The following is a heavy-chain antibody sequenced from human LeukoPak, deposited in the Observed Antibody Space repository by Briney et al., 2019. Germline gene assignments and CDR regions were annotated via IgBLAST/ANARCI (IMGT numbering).Heavy chain of an antibody. V-gene: IGHV3-23*01. J-gene: IGHJ4*02. Sequence: PGGSLRLSCAASGFTFSSYAMSWVRQAPGKGLEWVSAISGSGGSTYYADSVKGRFTISRDNSKNTLYLQMNSLRAEDTAVYYCARLRLEQWLVPSYYFDYWGQGTLVTVSS. CDR2: ISGSGGST. D-gene: IGHD6-19*01. CDR3: ARLRLEQWLVPSYYFDY. CDR1: GFTFSSYA.